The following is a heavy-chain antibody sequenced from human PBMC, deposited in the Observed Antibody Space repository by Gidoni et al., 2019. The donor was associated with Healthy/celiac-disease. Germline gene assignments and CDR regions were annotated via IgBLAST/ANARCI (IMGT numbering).Heavy chain of an antibody. J-gene: IGHJ5*02. V-gene: IGHV3-30*01. D-gene: IGHD2-15*01. CDR1: GFTFSSYA. Sequence: QVQLVESGGGVVQPGRSLRLSRAAPGFTFSSYAMPWVRQAPGKGLEWVAFISYDGSNKYYADSVKGRFTISRDNSKNTLYLQMNSLRAEDTAVYYCARAAKWWQYNWFDPWGQGTLVTVSS. CDR2: ISYDGSNK. CDR3: ARAAKWWQYNWFDP.